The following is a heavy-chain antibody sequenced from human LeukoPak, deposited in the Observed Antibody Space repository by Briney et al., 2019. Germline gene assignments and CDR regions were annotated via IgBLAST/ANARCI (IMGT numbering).Heavy chain of an antibody. J-gene: IGHJ4*02. D-gene: IGHD2-2*01. CDR2: INPNSGGT. Sequence: ASVKVSCKASGGTFSSYAISWVRQAPGQGLEWMGRINPNSGGTNYAQKFQGRVTMTRDTSISTAYMELSRLRSDDTAVYYCARGGCSSTSCYGGSDYWGQGTLVTVSS. CDR1: GGTFSSYA. V-gene: IGHV1-2*02. CDR3: ARGGCSSTSCYGGSDY.